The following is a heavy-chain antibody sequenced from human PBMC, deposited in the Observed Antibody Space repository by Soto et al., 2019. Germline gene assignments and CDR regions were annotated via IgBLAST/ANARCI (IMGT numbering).Heavy chain of an antibody. V-gene: IGHV1-18*01. J-gene: IGHJ3*02. D-gene: IGHD3-22*01. CDR1: GYTFTCCG. CDR2: ISAYNGKT. CDR3: ARDSHMIDVIDAFDI. Sequence: QVQLVQSGAEVKKPWASVKVSCKASGYTFTCCGISWVRLAPGQGLEWMGWISAYNGKTNYAQKHQGRITITTDPTTSTAYMELRSLRSDDTAAYYCARDSHMIDVIDAFDIWGQGTMVTVSS.